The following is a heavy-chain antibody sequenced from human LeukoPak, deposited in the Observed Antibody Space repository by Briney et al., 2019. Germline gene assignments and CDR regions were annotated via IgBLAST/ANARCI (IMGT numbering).Heavy chain of an antibody. Sequence: PSETLSLTCAVYGGSFSGYYWSWIRQPPGKGLEWIGEINHSGSTNYNPSLKSRVTISVDTSKNQFSLKPSSVTAADTAVYYCARLQYSSSHNDYWGQGTLVTVSS. D-gene: IGHD6-13*01. V-gene: IGHV4-34*01. J-gene: IGHJ4*02. CDR3: ARLQYSSSHNDY. CDR1: GGSFSGYY. CDR2: INHSGST.